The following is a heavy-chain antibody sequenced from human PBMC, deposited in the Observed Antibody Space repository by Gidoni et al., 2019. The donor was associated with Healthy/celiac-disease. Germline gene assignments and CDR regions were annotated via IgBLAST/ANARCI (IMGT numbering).Heavy chain of an antibody. Sequence: EVQLLEPGGGLVQPGGSLRLSFPASGFTFSSYAISWVGQAPGKGRGWVLAISGSGGSKYYADSVKGRLTITRDNSKNTLYLQMNSLRAEDTAVYYCALRYSYGYPQPVDYWGQGTLVTVSS. V-gene: IGHV3-23*01. D-gene: IGHD5-18*01. CDR3: ALRYSYGYPQPVDY. CDR2: ISGSGGSK. CDR1: GFTFSSYA. J-gene: IGHJ4*02.